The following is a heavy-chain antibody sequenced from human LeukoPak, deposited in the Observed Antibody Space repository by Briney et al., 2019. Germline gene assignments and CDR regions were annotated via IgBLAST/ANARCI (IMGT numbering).Heavy chain of an antibody. Sequence: SETLSLTCAVYGGSFSGYYWSWIRQPPGKGLEWIGEINHSGSTNYNPSLKSRVTISVDTSKNQFSLKLSSMTAADTAMYYCARGDWRYGDFDSWGRGTLVTVSS. CDR2: INHSGST. J-gene: IGHJ4*02. CDR3: ARGDWRYGDFDS. D-gene: IGHD3-9*01. V-gene: IGHV4-34*01. CDR1: GGSFSGYY.